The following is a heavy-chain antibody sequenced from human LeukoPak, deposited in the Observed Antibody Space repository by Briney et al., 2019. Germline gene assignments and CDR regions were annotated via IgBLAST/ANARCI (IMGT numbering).Heavy chain of an antibody. V-gene: IGHV3-53*01. CDR2: IYSDNT. Sequence: PGGSLRLSCAASGLSFSIYGMSWVRQAPGKGLEWVSFIYSDNTHYSDSVKGRFTISRDNSKNTLYLQMNSLRAEDTAAYYCARRAGAYPHPYDYWGQGTLVTVSS. D-gene: IGHD3-16*01. J-gene: IGHJ4*02. CDR3: ARRAGAYPHPYDY. CDR1: GLSFSIYG.